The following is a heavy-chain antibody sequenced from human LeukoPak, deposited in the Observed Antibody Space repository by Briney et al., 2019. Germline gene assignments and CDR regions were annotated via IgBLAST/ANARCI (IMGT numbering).Heavy chain of an antibody. V-gene: IGHV4-59*01. Sequence: GSLRLSCAASGFTFSSYWMSWIRQPPGKGLEWIGYIYYSGSTNYNPSLKSRVTISVDASKNQFSLKLSSVTAADTAVYYCARVGDSSGYYLYYFDYWGQGTLVTVSS. CDR2: IYYSGST. J-gene: IGHJ4*02. CDR1: GFTFSSYW. D-gene: IGHD3-22*01. CDR3: ARVGDSSGYYLYYFDY.